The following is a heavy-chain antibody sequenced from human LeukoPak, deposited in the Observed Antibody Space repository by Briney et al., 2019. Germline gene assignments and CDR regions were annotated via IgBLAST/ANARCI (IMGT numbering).Heavy chain of an antibody. Sequence: GGSLRPSCAASRFTVSSNYMSWVRQAPGGGLEWVSVIYSGGSTYYADSVKGRFTISRDNSKNTLYLQMNSLRAEDTAVYYCARSAQQLARYYYYYYMDVWGRGTTVTVSS. V-gene: IGHV3-53*01. CDR2: IYSGGST. CDR1: RFTVSSNY. D-gene: IGHD6-13*01. J-gene: IGHJ6*03. CDR3: ARSAQQLARYYYYYYMDV.